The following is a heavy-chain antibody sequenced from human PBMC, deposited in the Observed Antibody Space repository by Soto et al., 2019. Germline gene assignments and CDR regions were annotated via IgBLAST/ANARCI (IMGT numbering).Heavy chain of an antibody. CDR2: ISAYNGNK. J-gene: IGHJ4*02. D-gene: IGHD6-13*01. CDR3: ARDLGQQLVDY. CDR1: GYAFTWFN. Sequence: ASVKVSCKASGYAFTWFNIHWVRQAPGQRLERMGWISAYNGNKKYAQKLQGRVTMTTDTSTSTAYMELRSLRSDDTAVYYCARDLGQQLVDYWGQGTLVTVSS. V-gene: IGHV1-18*01.